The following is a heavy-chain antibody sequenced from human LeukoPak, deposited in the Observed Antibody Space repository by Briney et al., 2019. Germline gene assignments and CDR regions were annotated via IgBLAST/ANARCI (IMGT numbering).Heavy chain of an antibody. J-gene: IGHJ4*02. CDR3: ARLGTHRPLRYFDLNLLDYFDY. Sequence: SVKVSCKGSGGTFSSYAISWVRQAPGQGLEWMGGIIPIFGTANYAQKFQGRVTITTDESTSTAYMELNSLRAEDTAVYYCARLGTHRPLRYFDLNLLDYFDYWGQGALVTVSS. V-gene: IGHV1-69*05. CDR2: IIPIFGTA. CDR1: GGTFSSYA. D-gene: IGHD3-9*01.